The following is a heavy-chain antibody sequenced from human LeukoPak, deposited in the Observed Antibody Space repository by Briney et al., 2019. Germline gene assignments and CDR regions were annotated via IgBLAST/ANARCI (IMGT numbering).Heavy chain of an antibody. J-gene: IGHJ4*02. CDR1: GFTFSSYS. V-gene: IGHV3-48*04. CDR3: ARDALTGTTDY. D-gene: IGHD1-20*01. CDR2: ISSSSSTI. Sequence: GGSLRLSCAASGFTFSSYSMNWVRQAPGKGLEWVSYISSSSSTIYYADSVKGRFTISRDNAKNSLYLQMNSLRAEDTAVYYCARDALTGTTDYWGQGTLVTVSS.